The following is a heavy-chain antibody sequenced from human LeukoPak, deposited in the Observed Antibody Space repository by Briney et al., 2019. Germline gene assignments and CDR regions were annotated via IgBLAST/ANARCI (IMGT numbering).Heavy chain of an antibody. J-gene: IGHJ4*02. V-gene: IGHV3-23*01. CDR1: GFTFSSYT. Sequence: GGSLRLSCAASGFTFSSYTMNWVRQALGQGLEWVSTISDPHSGSETHYADSVKGRFTISRDDSQNTLYLQMDSLRAEDTAVYYCTTRLQNNFDYWGQGTQVTVSS. D-gene: IGHD5-24*01. CDR2: ISDPHSGSET. CDR3: TTRLQNNFDY.